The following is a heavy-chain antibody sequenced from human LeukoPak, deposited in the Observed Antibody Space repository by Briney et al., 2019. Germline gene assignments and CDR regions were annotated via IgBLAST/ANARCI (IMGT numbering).Heavy chain of an antibody. CDR1: GYTFTSYG. V-gene: IGHV1-69*06. CDR2: IIPIFGTA. Sequence: EASVKVSCKASGYTFTSYGISWVRQAPGQGLEWMGGIIPIFGTANYAQKFQGRVTITADKSTSTAYMELSSLRSEDTAVYYCASLRVAAPHANWFDPWGQGTLVTVSS. D-gene: IGHD2-15*01. CDR3: ASLRVAAPHANWFDP. J-gene: IGHJ5*02.